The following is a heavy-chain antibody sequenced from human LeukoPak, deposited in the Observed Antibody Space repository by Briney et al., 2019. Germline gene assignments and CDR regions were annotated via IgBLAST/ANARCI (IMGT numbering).Heavy chain of an antibody. CDR3: ARNGHWFDP. CDR2: ISHGGNP. J-gene: IGHJ5*02. CDR1: GDSITSSSYY. Sequence: PSETLSLTCTVSGDSITSSSYYWGWIRQPPGKGLEWIGTISHGGNPYYNPSLKSRVSISGDTSKTQFSLKLSSVTAADTAVYYCARNGHWFDPWGQGTLVTVSS. V-gene: IGHV4-39*01.